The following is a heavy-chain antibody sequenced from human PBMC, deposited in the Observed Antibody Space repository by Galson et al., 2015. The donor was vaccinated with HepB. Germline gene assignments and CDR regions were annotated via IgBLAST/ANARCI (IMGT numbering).Heavy chain of an antibody. CDR1: GFTFGDYP. CDR2: IRSKAYGGTT. J-gene: IGHJ3*02. CDR3: SRGGYYDFWSDAFDI. Sequence: SLRLSCAASGFTFGDYPMSWSRQAPGKGLGWVGFIRSKAYGGTTEYAASVKGRFTISRDDSKSVAYLQMNSLKTEDTAVYYCSRGGYYDFWSDAFDIWGQGTMVTVSS. V-gene: IGHV3-49*03. D-gene: IGHD3-3*01.